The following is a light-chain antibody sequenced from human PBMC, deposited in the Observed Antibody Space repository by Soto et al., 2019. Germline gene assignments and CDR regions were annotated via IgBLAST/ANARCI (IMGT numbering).Light chain of an antibody. CDR3: QQLNTYPLT. Sequence: DIQLTQSPSFLSASVGDIVTITCRASQAINTYLAWYQLKPGKAPKLLIYAESTLQIEVPSRFSGSGSGTEFTLTISSLQPEDYATYFCQQLNTYPLTFGGGTKVEIK. CDR2: AES. J-gene: IGKJ4*01. V-gene: IGKV1-9*01. CDR1: QAINTY.